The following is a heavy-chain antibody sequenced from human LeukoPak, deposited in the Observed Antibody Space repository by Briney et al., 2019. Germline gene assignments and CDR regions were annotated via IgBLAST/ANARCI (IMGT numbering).Heavy chain of an antibody. CDR2: IIPVLNIT. J-gene: IGHJ6*02. D-gene: IGHD5-18*01. CDR1: GGTFSSSA. CDR3: ARDQGLTAPPPYGLDV. Sequence: ASVKVSCKTSGGTFSSSAITWVRQAPGQGLEWMGRIIPVLNITTYAQKFQGSVTITADTSTSAVYMELSSLRSEETAVYYCARDQGLTAPPPYGLDVWGQGTTVIVSS. V-gene: IGHV1-69*04.